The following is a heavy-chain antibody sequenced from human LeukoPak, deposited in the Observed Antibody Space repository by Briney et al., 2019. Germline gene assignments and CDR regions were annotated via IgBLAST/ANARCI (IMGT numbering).Heavy chain of an antibody. V-gene: IGHV1-69*05. J-gene: IGHJ4*02. CDR2: IIPIFGTA. Sequence: GASVKVPCKASGGTLSRYAISWVRQAPGQGLEWMGGIIPIFGTANYAQKFQGRVTITTDESTSTAYMELSSLRSEDTAVYYCAGRVLGGWLQLDYWGQGTLVTVSS. CDR3: AGRVLGGWLQLDY. D-gene: IGHD5-24*01. CDR1: GGTLSRYA.